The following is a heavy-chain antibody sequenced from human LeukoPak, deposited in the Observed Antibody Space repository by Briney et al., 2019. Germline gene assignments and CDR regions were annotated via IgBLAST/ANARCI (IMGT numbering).Heavy chain of an antibody. CDR1: GFTFSSYW. D-gene: IGHD6-13*01. Sequence: GGSLRLSCAASGFTFSSYWMHWVRQAPGKGLVWVSRINSDGSSTSYADSVKGRFTISRDNAKNTLYLQMNSLRAEDTAVYYCAREQQQLNPYYYYGMDVWGQGTTVTVPS. CDR2: INSDGSST. J-gene: IGHJ6*02. V-gene: IGHV3-74*01. CDR3: AREQQQLNPYYYYGMDV.